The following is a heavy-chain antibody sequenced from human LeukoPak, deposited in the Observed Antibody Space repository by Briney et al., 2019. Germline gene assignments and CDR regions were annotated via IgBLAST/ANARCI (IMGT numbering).Heavy chain of an antibody. V-gene: IGHV4-39*07. CDR2: IYYSGST. J-gene: IGHJ4*02. CDR1: GGSISSSSYY. D-gene: IGHD5-12*01. CDR3: ARDPDGYSFDY. Sequence: SETLSLTCTVSGGSISSSSYYWGWLRQPPGKGLEWIGSIYYSGSTYYNPSLKSRITISVDTSKNQFSLKLSSVTAADTAVYYCARDPDGYSFDYWGQGTLVTVSS.